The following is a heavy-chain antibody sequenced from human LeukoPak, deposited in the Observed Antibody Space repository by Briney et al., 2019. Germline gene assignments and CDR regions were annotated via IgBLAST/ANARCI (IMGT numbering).Heavy chain of an antibody. CDR2: ISAYNDNT. V-gene: IGHV1-18*01. D-gene: IGHD3-16*01. CDR3: GRRTGTLRNWFDP. Sequence: RRAPEQEKKRMEWISAYNDNTNYAQKLQGRPNITAETSTSKAYLELRSLSCDDTGGYYCGRRTGTLRNWFDPWGQGTLVSVSS. J-gene: IGHJ5*02.